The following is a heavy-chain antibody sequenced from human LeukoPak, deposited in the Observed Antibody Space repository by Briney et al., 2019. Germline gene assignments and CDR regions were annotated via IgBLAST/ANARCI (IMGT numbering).Heavy chain of an antibody. CDR3: TRLGDDY. Sequence: GGSLRLSCAASGFTFSDHYMDWVRQAPGKGLEWVGRTRNKANSYTTEYAASVKGRFTISRDDSKNTAYLQMNSLKTEDTAVYYCTRLGDDYWGQGTLVTVSS. CDR2: TRNKANSYTT. V-gene: IGHV3-72*01. CDR1: GFTFSDHY. D-gene: IGHD2-21*01. J-gene: IGHJ4*02.